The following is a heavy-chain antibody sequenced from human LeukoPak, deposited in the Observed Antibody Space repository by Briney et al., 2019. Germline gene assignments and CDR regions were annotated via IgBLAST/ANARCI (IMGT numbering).Heavy chain of an antibody. J-gene: IGHJ5*02. Sequence: GSVKVSCKASGYTFTSYGISWVRQAPGQGLEWMGWISAYNGNTNYAQKLQGRVTMTTDTSTSTAYMELRSLRSDDTAAYYCARFRITIFGVVIGNWFDPWGQGTLVTVSS. CDR2: ISAYNGNT. CDR1: GYTFTSYG. V-gene: IGHV1-18*01. CDR3: ARFRITIFGVVIGNWFDP. D-gene: IGHD3-3*01.